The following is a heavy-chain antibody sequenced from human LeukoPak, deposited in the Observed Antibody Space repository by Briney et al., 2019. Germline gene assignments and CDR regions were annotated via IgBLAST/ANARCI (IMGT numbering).Heavy chain of an antibody. V-gene: IGHV4-34*01. D-gene: IGHD3-10*01. CDR3: ARQGGYYSDY. CDR2: INHSGST. J-gene: IGHJ4*02. CDR1: GGSFSGYY. Sequence: SETLSLTCAVYGGSFSGYYWSWIRQPPGKGLEWIGEINHSGSTNYNPSLKSRVTISVDTSKNRFSLKLSSVTAADTAVYYCARQGGYYSDYWGQGTLVTVSS.